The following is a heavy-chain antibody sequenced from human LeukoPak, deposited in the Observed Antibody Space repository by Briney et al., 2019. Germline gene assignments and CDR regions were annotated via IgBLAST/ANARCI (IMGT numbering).Heavy chain of an antibody. J-gene: IGHJ4*02. V-gene: IGHV1-2*02. CDR3: ARVLARYGNLDY. D-gene: IGHD1-14*01. Sequence: ASVKVSCKASGYTFTDYYIHWVRQAPGQGLEWMGWINPNSGGTNYTQKFQGGVTMTRDTSISTAYLELNRLTSDDTAVYYCARVLARYGNLDYWGQGTLVTVSS. CDR1: GYTFTDYY. CDR2: INPNSGGT.